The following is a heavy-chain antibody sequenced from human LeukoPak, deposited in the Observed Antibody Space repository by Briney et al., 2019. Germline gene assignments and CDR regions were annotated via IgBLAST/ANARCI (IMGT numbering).Heavy chain of an antibody. J-gene: IGHJ4*02. Sequence: PGGSLRLSCAASGFTFSSYWMSWVRQAPGKGLEWVANIKQDGSEKYYVDSVKGRFTISRDNSKNTVYLQMDSVRAEDTAVYYCARGLWSGFYWGQGTLVTVSS. CDR2: IKQDGSEK. CDR1: GFTFSSYW. D-gene: IGHD3-3*01. CDR3: ARGLWSGFY. V-gene: IGHV3-7*03.